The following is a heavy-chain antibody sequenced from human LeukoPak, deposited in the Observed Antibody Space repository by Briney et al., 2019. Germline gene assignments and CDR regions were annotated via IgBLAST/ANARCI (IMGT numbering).Heavy chain of an antibody. D-gene: IGHD2-15*01. CDR3: AKDQCSGGSCYTLDYYFDY. J-gene: IGHJ4*02. V-gene: IGHV3-23*01. CDR2: ISGSGGST. Sequence: GGSLRLSCAASGFTFSGSAMHWVRQAPGKGLEWVSAISGSGGSTYYADSVKGRFTISRDNSKNTLYLQMNSLRAEDTAVYYCAKDQCSGGSCYTLDYYFDYWGQGTLVTVSS. CDR1: GFTFSGSA.